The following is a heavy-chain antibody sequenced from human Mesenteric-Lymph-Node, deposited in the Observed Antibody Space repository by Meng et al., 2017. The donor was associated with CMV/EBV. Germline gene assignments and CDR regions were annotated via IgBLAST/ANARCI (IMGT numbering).Heavy chain of an antibody. Sequence: SETLSLTCTVSGDSISSSGGYYWGWIRQPPGKGLEWIGTIYYIGSTYYNPSLKSRVTISVDTSKNQFSLHFSSVTAADTAIYYCARFQYNWNSLDVWGHGATVTVSS. V-gene: IGHV4-39*01. CDR3: ARFQYNWNSLDV. D-gene: IGHD1-7*01. J-gene: IGHJ6*02. CDR1: GDSISSSGGYY. CDR2: IYYIGST.